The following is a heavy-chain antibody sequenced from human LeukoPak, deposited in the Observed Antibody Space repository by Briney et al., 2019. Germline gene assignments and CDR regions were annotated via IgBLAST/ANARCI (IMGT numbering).Heavy chain of an antibody. CDR1: GGTFSSYA. Sequence: ASVTVSCKASGGTFSSYAISWVRQAPGQGLEWMGGIIPIFGTANYAQKFQGRDTITADESTSTAYMELSSLRSEDTAVYYCARASLEVSGWFDPWGQGTLVTVSS. J-gene: IGHJ5*02. V-gene: IGHV1-69*01. CDR2: IIPIFGTA. D-gene: IGHD1-14*01. CDR3: ARASLEVSGWFDP.